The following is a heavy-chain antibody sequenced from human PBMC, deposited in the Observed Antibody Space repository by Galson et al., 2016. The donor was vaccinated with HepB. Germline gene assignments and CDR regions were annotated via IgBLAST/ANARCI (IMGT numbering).Heavy chain of an antibody. CDR3: VRSVSEAY. CDR1: GFTFSEYL. D-gene: IGHD5/OR15-5a*01. CDR2: IKEDGSEK. J-gene: IGHJ4*02. Sequence: SLRLSCAASGFTFSEYLMTWVRQAPGKGLEWVANIKEDGSEKYYVESVKGRFTISRDKDMNSLYLQMDSLRAEDTAVYYCVRSVSEAYWGQGALVTVSS. V-gene: IGHV3-7*01.